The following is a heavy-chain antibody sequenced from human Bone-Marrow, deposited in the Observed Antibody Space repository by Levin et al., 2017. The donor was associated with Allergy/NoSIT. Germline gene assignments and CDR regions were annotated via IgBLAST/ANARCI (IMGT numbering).Heavy chain of an antibody. CDR2: IYADGRT. CDR1: GFLVSSNY. Sequence: PTGGSLRLSCTVSGFLVSSNYMSWVRQAPGKGLEWVSIIYADGRTYYADSAKGRFTISRDISKNIVYLQMNNLRVDDTALYYCASSSYSNSWFDGWGQGTRVTVSS. J-gene: IGHJ5*02. V-gene: IGHV3-53*01. D-gene: IGHD4-11*01. CDR3: ASSSYSNSWFDG.